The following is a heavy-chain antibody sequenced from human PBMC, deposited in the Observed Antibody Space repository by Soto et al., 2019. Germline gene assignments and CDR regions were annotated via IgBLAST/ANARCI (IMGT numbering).Heavy chain of an antibody. V-gene: IGHV3-74*01. J-gene: IGHJ4*02. D-gene: IGHD6-6*01. CDR3: AKSITARPFDY. CDR2: INSDGSST. Sequence: PGGSLRLSCAASGLTFSSYWMHWVRQAPGKGLVWVSRINSDGSSTNYADSVKGRFTISRDNSKNTLYLQMNSLRAEDTAVYYCAKSITARPFDYWGQGALVTVSS. CDR1: GLTFSSYW.